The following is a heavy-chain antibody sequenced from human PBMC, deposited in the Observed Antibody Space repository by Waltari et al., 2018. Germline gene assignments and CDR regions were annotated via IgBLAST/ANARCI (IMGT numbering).Heavy chain of an antibody. CDR2: IRSKADGGTT. Sequence: EVQLVESGGGLVQPGRSLRLSCKASGFTFGDYAMSWFRQAPGKGLEWVGFIRSKADGGTTEYAAAVKGRFTISRDDSKSIAYLQMNSLKTEDTAVYYCTRDEVVGATSAFDIWGQGTMVTVSS. J-gene: IGHJ3*02. CDR3: TRDEVVGATSAFDI. D-gene: IGHD1-26*01. V-gene: IGHV3-49*03. CDR1: GFTFGDYA.